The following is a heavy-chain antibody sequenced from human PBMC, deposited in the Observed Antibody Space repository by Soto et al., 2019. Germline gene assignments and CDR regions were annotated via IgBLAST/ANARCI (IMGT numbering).Heavy chain of an antibody. Sequence: SETLSLTCAVYGGSFSGYYWSWIRQPPGKGLEWIGEINHSGSTNYNPSLKSRVTISVDTSKNQYSLKLSSVTAADTAVYYCTIDYSSYYFDYWGQGTLVTVSS. J-gene: IGHJ4*02. V-gene: IGHV4-34*01. CDR2: INHSGST. CDR1: GGSFSGYY. D-gene: IGHD6-13*01. CDR3: TIDYSSYYFDY.